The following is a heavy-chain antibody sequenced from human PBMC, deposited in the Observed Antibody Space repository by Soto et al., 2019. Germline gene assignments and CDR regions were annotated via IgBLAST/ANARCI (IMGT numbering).Heavy chain of an antibody. CDR1: EFTLSSYW. Sequence: GGSLRLSCAASEFTLSSYWMRWFRQAPGKGLVWVSRINIDGSSTTYADSVKGRFTISRDNAKNTLYLQMDSLRAEDTAIYYCARGNVAVAVRGLFDYWGQGTLVTVSS. CDR2: INIDGSST. CDR3: ARGNVAVAVRGLFDY. J-gene: IGHJ4*02. D-gene: IGHD6-19*01. V-gene: IGHV3-74*01.